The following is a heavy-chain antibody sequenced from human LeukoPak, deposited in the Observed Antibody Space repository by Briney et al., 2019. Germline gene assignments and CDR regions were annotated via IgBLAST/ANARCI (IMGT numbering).Heavy chain of an antibody. CDR2: INPNSGGT. Sequence: ASVKVSCKASGYTFTGYYMHWVRQAPGQGLEWMGWINPNSGGTNYAQKFQGRVTVTRDTSISTAYMELGRLRSDDTAVYYCARWFGELSNYDYWGQGTLVTVSS. CDR3: ARWFGELSNYDY. J-gene: IGHJ4*02. D-gene: IGHD3-10*01. V-gene: IGHV1-2*02. CDR1: GYTFTGYY.